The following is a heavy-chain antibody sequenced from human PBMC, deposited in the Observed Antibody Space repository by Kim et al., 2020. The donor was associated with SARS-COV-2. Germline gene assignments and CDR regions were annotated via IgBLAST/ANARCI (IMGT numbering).Heavy chain of an antibody. CDR2: IYSSGST. CDR1: GGSVSSGYYY. Sequence: SETLSLTCSVSGGSVSSGYYYWSWIRQPPGKGLEWIGYIYSSGSTSYNPSLKSRVTISLDTSKNQFSLKLSSVTATDTAVYYCARDAQYDYVWGSDRPWSSDAFDIWGQGTMVTVSS. CDR3: ARDAQYDYVWGSDRPWSSDAFDI. V-gene: IGHV4-61*01. J-gene: IGHJ3*02. D-gene: IGHD3-16*02.